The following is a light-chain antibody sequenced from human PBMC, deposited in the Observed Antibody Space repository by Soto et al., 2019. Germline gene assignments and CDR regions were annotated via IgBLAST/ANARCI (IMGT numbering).Light chain of an antibody. Sequence: QAVVTQPPSVSATPGQRVTISCSGTYSNIGTNTVAWYQRLPGTAPKLLIYSNNERPSGVPDRFSGSKSGSSASLAIRGPQAEDEADYYCAAWDDSLNSPRMLFGGGTKLTVL. CDR1: YSNIGTNT. CDR2: SNN. V-gene: IGLV1-44*01. CDR3: AAWDDSLNSPRML. J-gene: IGLJ2*01.